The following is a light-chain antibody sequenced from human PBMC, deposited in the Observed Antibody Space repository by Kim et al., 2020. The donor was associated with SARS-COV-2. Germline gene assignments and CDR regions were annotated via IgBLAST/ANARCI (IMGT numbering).Light chain of an antibody. CDR1: QSVSSY. CDR2: DAS. J-gene: IGKJ4*01. V-gene: IGKV3-11*01. CDR3: QQRSNWLALT. Sequence: EIVLTQSPATLSLSPGERATLSCRASQSVSSYLAWYQQKPGQAPRLLIYDASNRATGIPARFSGSGSGTDFTLTISSLEPEDFAVYYCQQRSNWLALTFGGGTKLEI.